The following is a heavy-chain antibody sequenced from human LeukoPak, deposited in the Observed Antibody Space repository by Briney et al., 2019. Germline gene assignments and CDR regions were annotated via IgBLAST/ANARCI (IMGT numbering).Heavy chain of an antibody. V-gene: IGHV4-61*02. J-gene: IGHJ3*02. CDR3: ARVIATSGRDAFDI. CDR1: GGSISSGSYY. CDR2: IYTSGST. Sequence: PSQTLSLTCTVSGGSISSGSYYWSWIRQPAGKGLEWIGRIYTSGSTNYNPSLKSRVTISVDTSKNQFSLKLSSVTAADTAVYYCARVIATSGRDAFDIWGQGTMVTVSS. D-gene: IGHD3-16*02.